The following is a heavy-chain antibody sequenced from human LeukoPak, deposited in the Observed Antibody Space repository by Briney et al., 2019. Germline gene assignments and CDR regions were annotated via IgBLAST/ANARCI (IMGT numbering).Heavy chain of an antibody. V-gene: IGHV3-53*01. CDR2: IYSGGST. Sequence: SGESLRLSCAASGFTVSSNYMSWVRQAPGKGLEWVSFIYSGGSTYSADSVKGRFTISRDNSKNTLYLQMNSLRAEDTAVYYCARRYGSGLYDYWGQGTLVTVSS. D-gene: IGHD6-19*01. CDR3: ARRYGSGLYDY. J-gene: IGHJ4*02. CDR1: GFTVSSNY.